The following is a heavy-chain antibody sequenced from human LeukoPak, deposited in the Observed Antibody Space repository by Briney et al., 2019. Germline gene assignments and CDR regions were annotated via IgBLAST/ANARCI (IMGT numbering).Heavy chain of an antibody. CDR3: ARSRYDSSGYYYSTFDY. Sequence: PSETLSLTCTVSGGSISSGSYYWSWIRQPAGKVLEGIGRIYTSGSTNYNPSLKSRVTISVDTSKNQFSLKLSSVTAADTAVYYCARSRYDSSGYYYSTFDYWGQGTLVTVSS. J-gene: IGHJ4*02. CDR1: GGSISSGSYY. V-gene: IGHV4-61*02. CDR2: IYTSGST. D-gene: IGHD3-22*01.